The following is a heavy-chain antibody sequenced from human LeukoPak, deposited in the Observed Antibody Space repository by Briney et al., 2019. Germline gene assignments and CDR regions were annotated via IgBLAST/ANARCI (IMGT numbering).Heavy chain of an antibody. J-gene: IGHJ4*02. V-gene: IGHV3-33*01. D-gene: IGHD4-17*01. CDR3: ARAETVTTFGRLFFPPYYFDY. CDR1: GFTFSSYG. Sequence: PGGSLRLSCAASGFTFSSYGMHWVRQAPGKGLEWVAVIWYDGSNKYYADSVKGRFTISRDNSKNTLYLQMNSLRAEDTAVYYCARAETVTTFGRLFFPPYYFDYWGQGTLVTVSS. CDR2: IWYDGSNK.